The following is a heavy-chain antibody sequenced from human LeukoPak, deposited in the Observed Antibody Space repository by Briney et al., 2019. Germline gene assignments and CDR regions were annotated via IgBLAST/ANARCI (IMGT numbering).Heavy chain of an antibody. D-gene: IGHD3-10*01. CDR2: TYYRSKWNY. Sequence: SQTLSLTCAISGDSVSSNNAVWNWISQSPSRGLEWLGKTYYRSKWNYDYAVSMKSRITINPDTSKNHFSLQLSSVTPEDTAVYYCARSVNSGGLDCWGQGVLVTVSS. V-gene: IGHV6-1*01. CDR1: GDSVSSNNAV. J-gene: IGHJ4*02. CDR3: ARSVNSGGLDC.